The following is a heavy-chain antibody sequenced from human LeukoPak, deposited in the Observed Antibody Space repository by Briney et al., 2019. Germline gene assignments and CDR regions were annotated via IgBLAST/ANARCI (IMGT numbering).Heavy chain of an antibody. CDR1: GNSISSGYY. Sequence: PSETLSLTRAVSGNSISSGYYWGWIRQPPGKGLEWIGSINHSGSTYYNPSLKSRITISVDTSKNQFSLKLSSVTAADTAVYYCARRRSVSYYDFWSGYSNFDYWGQGTLVTVSS. D-gene: IGHD3-3*01. J-gene: IGHJ4*02. CDR2: INHSGST. V-gene: IGHV4-38-2*01. CDR3: ARRRSVSYYDFWSGYSNFDY.